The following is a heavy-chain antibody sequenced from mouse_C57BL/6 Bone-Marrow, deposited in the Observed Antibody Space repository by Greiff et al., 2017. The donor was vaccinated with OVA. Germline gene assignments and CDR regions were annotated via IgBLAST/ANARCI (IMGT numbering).Heavy chain of an antibody. CDR2: FYPGSGSI. CDR3: ARHEVDDYYGSGEFAY. CDR1: GYTFTEYT. J-gene: IGHJ3*01. Sequence: QVQLKESGAELVKPGASVKLSCKASGYTFTEYTIHWVKQRSGQGLEWIGWFYPGSGSIKYNEKFKDKATLTADKSSSTVYMELSRLTSEDSAVYFCARHEVDDYYGSGEFAYWGQGTLVTVSA. D-gene: IGHD1-1*01. V-gene: IGHV1-62-2*01.